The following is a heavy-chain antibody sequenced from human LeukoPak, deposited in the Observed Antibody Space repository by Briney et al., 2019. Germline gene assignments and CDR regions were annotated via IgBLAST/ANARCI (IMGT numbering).Heavy chain of an antibody. CDR2: ISAYNGNT. J-gene: IGHJ5*02. Sequence: ASVKVSCKASGYTFTSYGISWVRQAPGQGPEWMGWISAYNGNTNYAQKLQGRVTMTTDTSTSTAYMELRSLRSDDTAVYYCARDLSTVTTFNRFDPWGQGTLVTVSS. D-gene: IGHD4-17*01. CDR1: GYTFTSYG. V-gene: IGHV1-18*01. CDR3: ARDLSTVTTFNRFDP.